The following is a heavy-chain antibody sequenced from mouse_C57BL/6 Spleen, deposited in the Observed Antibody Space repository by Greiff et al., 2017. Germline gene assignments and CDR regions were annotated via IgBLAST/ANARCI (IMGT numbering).Heavy chain of an antibody. CDR2: IDPSDSYT. J-gene: IGHJ4*01. CDR3: ARAYSRIGYAMDY. Sequence: QVQLQQPGAELVMPGASVKLSCKASGYTFTSYWMHWVKQRPGQGLEWIGEIDPSDSYTNYNQKFKGKSTLTVDKSSSTAYMQLSSLTSEDSAVYYCARAYSRIGYAMDYWGQGTSVTVSS. V-gene: IGHV1-69*01. CDR1: GYTFTSYW. D-gene: IGHD2-10*01.